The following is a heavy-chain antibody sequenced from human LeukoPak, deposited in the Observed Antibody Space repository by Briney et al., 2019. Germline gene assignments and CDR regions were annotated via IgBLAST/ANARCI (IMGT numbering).Heavy chain of an antibody. D-gene: IGHD2-2*01. V-gene: IGHV1-2*02. J-gene: IGHJ5*02. Sequence: ASVKVSCNASGYTFTGYYMHWVRQAPGQGLEWMGWINPNSGGTNYAQKFQGRVTMTRDTSISTAYMELSRLRSDDTAVYYCARGLVVVPAAAGPPWGQGTLVTVSS. CDR3: ARGLVVVPAAAGPP. CDR1: GYTFTGYY. CDR2: INPNSGGT.